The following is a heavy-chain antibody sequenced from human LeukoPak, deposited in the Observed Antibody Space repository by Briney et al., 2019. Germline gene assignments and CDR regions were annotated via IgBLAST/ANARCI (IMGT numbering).Heavy chain of an antibody. Sequence: GASVKASCKTSGYIFAGYNMHWVRQAPGQGLEWMGRIDPHSGDTRISQKFQGRVTVTRDTSISTVYMELNGLTSDDTAIYYCAREGSGYDYYYFDYWGQGTLVTVSS. CDR1: GYIFAGYN. D-gene: IGHD5-12*01. V-gene: IGHV1-2*02. CDR3: AREGSGYDYYYFDY. CDR2: IDPHSGDT. J-gene: IGHJ4*02.